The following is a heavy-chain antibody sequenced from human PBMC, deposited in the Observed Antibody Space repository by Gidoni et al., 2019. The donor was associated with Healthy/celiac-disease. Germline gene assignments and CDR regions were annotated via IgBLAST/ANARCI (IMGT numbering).Heavy chain of an antibody. CDR2: IYYSGST. CDR1: GGSISRFY. CDR3: ARGQSAFDI. Sequence: QVQLQESGPGLVKPSETLSLTCTVSGGSISRFYWSWIRQPPGKGLEWMGYIYYSGSTNYNPSLKSRVTISVDTSKNQFSLKLSSVTAADTAVYYCARGQSAFDIWGQGTMVTVSS. V-gene: IGHV4-59*01. J-gene: IGHJ3*02.